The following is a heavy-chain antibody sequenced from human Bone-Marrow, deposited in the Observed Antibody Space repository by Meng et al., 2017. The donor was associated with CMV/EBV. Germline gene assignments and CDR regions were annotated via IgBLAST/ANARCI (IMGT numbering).Heavy chain of an antibody. Sequence: GESLKISCAASGFTFSGYWMTWVRQAPGKGLEWVANIKEDGSEKYYVDSVKGRFTISRDNAKNSLYLQMSSLRVEDTAMYYCAKYSAVGERLYYFDYWGQGTLVTVSS. CDR1: GFTFSGYW. CDR3: AKYSAVGERLYYFDY. CDR2: IKEDGSEK. J-gene: IGHJ4*02. V-gene: IGHV3-7*01. D-gene: IGHD2-21*01.